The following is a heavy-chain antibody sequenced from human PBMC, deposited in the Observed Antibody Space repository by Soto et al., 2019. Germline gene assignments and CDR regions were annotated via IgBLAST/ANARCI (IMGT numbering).Heavy chain of an antibody. CDR3: AYVPCSGGCCFWFHYRGMDV. CDR1: GFSLSTSGVG. V-gene: IGHV2-5*02. CDR2: IYWDDDK. Sequence: QITLKESGPTLVKPTQTLTLTCTFSGFSLSTSGVGVAWIRQPPGKALEWLALIYWDDDKRYRPSLESRLTITKDTSKNQVMLTMTNMAPVDTATYYCAYVPCSGGCCFWFHYRGMDVWGQGTTVTVSS. D-gene: IGHD2-15*01. J-gene: IGHJ6*02.